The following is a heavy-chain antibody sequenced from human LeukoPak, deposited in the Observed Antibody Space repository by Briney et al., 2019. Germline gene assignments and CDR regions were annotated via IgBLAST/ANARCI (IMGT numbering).Heavy chain of an antibody. CDR1: GFTLSSYA. D-gene: IGHD2-8*01. CDR2: ISGSGGST. CDR3: VKGLGQSSNY. J-gene: IGHJ4*02. Sequence: GGSLRLSCAASGFTLSSYAMNWVRQAPGKGLEWVSGISGSGGSTYNAGSVKGRFTISRDTSKNTLCLQMNSLRAEDTAVYYCVKGLGQSSNYWGQGTLVTVSS. V-gene: IGHV3-23*01.